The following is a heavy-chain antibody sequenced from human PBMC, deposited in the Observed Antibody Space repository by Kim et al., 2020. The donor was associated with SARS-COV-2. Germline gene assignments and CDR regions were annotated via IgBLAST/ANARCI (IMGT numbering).Heavy chain of an antibody. CDR1: GITFRNYW. D-gene: IGHD6-19*01. CDR3: ARGWDMDV. V-gene: IGHV3-74*01. CDR2: INRDSSIK. J-gene: IGHJ6*02. Sequence: GGSLRLSCAASGITFRNYWMHWVRRAPGKGLVWVSSINRDSSIKGYADSVQGRFTISRDNAKNTVYLQMSSLRAEDTAVYYCARGWDMDVWDQGTTVTVS.